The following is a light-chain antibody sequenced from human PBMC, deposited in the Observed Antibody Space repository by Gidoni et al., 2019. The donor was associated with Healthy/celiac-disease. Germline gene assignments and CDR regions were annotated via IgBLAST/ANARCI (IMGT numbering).Light chain of an antibody. V-gene: IGLV2-11*01. CDR3: CSDAGSYTVV. Sequence: HSALTQPRSVSVSPGPSVTISCTGTSSDVGGYNYVSWYQQHPGKAPKLMINDVSKRPAGVPDRFAGSKSGNTASLTISGLQAEDEADYYCCSDAGSYTVVFGTGTKVTVL. CDR1: SSDVGGYNY. CDR2: DVS. J-gene: IGLJ1*01.